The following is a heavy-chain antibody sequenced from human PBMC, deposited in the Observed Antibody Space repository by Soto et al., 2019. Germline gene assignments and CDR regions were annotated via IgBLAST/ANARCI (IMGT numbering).Heavy chain of an antibody. V-gene: IGHV1-8*01. Sequence: ASVKVSCKASGYTFTSYDINWVRQATGQGLEWMGWMNPNSGNTNYAQKLQGRVTMTRDTSISTAYMELRSLRSDDTAVYYCARDGNNSLGFCIHWGQGTLFTVPS. CDR1: GYTFTSYD. D-gene: IGHD2-15*01. J-gene: IGHJ4*02. CDR3: ARDGNNSLGFCIH. CDR2: MNPNSGNT.